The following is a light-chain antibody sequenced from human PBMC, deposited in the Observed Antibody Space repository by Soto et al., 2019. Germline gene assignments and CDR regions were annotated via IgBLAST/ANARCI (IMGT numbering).Light chain of an antibody. CDR1: QSVSSNF. CDR2: NAS. CDR3: QQYGSSPRT. Sequence: EIVLTQSPCTLSLSPGERATLSCRASQSVSSNFLAWYQQKPGQAPRLLIYNASNRATGIPDRFSGSGSGTDFTLTISRLEPEDFAVYYCQQYGSSPRTFGQGTKVDIK. V-gene: IGKV3-20*01. J-gene: IGKJ1*01.